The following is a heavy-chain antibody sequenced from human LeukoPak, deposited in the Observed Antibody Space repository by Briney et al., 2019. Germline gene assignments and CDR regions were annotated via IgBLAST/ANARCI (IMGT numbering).Heavy chain of an antibody. D-gene: IGHD6-25*01. V-gene: IGHV3-74*01. Sequence: GGSLRLSCAASGFTFSNYWMHWVRQAPGKGLVWVSRINSDGSSTSYADSVKGRFTISRDNSKNTLYLQMNSLRAEDTAVYYCAKATVSSGWFDPWGQGTLVTVSS. CDR3: AKATVSSGWFDP. J-gene: IGHJ5*02. CDR1: GFTFSNYW. CDR2: INSDGSST.